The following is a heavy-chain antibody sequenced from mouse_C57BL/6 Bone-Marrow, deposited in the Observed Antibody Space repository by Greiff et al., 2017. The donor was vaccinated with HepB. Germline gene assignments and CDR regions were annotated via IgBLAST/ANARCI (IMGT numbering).Heavy chain of an antibody. D-gene: IGHD2-3*01. J-gene: IGHJ3*01. Sequence: QVQLQQPGAELVKPGASVKLSCKASGYTFTSYWMHWVKQRPGQGLEWIGMIHPNSGSTNYNEKFKSKATLTVDKSSSTAYMQLSSLTSEDSAVYYCARLVYDGYYSFAYWGQGTLVTVSA. V-gene: IGHV1-64*01. CDR1: GYTFTSYW. CDR3: ARLVYDGYYSFAY. CDR2: IHPNSGST.